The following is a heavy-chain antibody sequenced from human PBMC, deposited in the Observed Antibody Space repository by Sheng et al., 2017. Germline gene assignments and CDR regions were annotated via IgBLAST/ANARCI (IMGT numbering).Heavy chain of an antibody. J-gene: IGHJ3*02. CDR1: GFTFSSYA. CDR3: ARSSSGYSPFDAFDI. V-gene: IGHV3-30*04. Sequence: QVQLVESGGGVVQPGRSLRLSCAASGFTFSSYAIHWVRQAPGKGLEWVAVISHDGSYKNYVDSVKARFTISRDNSKNTLYLQMNSLRPEDTAVYYCARSSSGYSPFDAFDIWGQGTMVTVSS. D-gene: IGHD3-22*01. CDR2: ISHDGSYK.